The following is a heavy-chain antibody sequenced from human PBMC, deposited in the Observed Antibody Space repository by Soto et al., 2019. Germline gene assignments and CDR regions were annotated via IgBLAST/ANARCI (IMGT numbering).Heavy chain of an antibody. V-gene: IGHV3-13*01. J-gene: IGHJ6*02. CDR2: IDTAGHT. Sequence: PGGSLRLSCVASGFTFRTYDMHWVRQPTGEGLEWISTIDTAGHTYYLGSVKGRFTVSRENAENSLYLQMNSLGAGDTAVYYCARERYYGLGSYSYYYGMDVWGRGTPVTVSS. CDR3: ARERYYGLGSYSYYYGMDV. D-gene: IGHD3-10*01. CDR1: GFTFRTYD.